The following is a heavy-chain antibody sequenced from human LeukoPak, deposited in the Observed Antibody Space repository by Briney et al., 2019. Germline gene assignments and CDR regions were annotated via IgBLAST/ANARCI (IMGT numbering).Heavy chain of an antibody. D-gene: IGHD2/OR15-2a*01. Sequence: GGSLRLSCAASGFSFTGYCMHWVRQAPGKGLVWISRINIDASVTTYADSVKGRFTISRDNAKKTAYLQMNSLRAEDTAVYYCARVPVDGYSTSFDYWGQGSLVTVSS. CDR1: GFSFTGYC. CDR3: ARVPVDGYSTSFDY. J-gene: IGHJ4*02. CDR2: INIDASVT. V-gene: IGHV3-74*01.